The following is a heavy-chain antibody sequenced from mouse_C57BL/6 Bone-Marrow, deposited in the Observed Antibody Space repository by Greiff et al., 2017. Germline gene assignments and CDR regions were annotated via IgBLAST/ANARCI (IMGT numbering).Heavy chain of an antibody. J-gene: IGHJ3*01. CDR2: IWSGGST. Sequence: SGPGLVQPSQSLSIPCTVSGFSLTSYGVHWVRQSPGKGLEWLGVIWSGGSTDYNAAFISRLSISKDNSKRQVFFKMNSLQADDTAIYYCARNGANWDLAWFAYWGQGTLVTVSA. V-gene: IGHV2-2*01. CDR1: GFSLTSYG. D-gene: IGHD4-1*01. CDR3: ARNGANWDLAWFAY.